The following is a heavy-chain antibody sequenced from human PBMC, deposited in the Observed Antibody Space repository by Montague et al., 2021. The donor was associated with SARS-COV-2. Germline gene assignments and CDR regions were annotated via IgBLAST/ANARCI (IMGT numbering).Heavy chain of an antibody. CDR3: AKDTAGDTGWYFDY. Sequence: SLRLSCAASGFTFSSYAMTWVRQAPGKGLDWVSAISCSGGSTYYADSVKGRFTISRDNSQNTLYLQMNSLRAEDTAVYYCAKDTAGDTGWYFDYWGQGTLVTVSS. D-gene: IGHD4-17*01. J-gene: IGHJ4*02. V-gene: IGHV3-23*01. CDR2: ISCSGGST. CDR1: GFTFSSYA.